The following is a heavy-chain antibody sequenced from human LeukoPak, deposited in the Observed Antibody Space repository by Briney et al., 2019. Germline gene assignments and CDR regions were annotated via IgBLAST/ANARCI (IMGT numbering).Heavy chain of an antibody. D-gene: IGHD2-15*01. J-gene: IGHJ4*02. CDR1: GFTFSSYS. CDR2: ISTGSSTI. CDR3: ARVHAAYPFDY. Sequence: PGGSLRLSCAASGFTFSSYSMNWVRRAPGKGLEWVSYISTGSSTIYYADSVKGRFTISRDNAKNSLYLQMNSLRAEDTAVYYCARVHAAYPFDYWGQGTLVTVSS. V-gene: IGHV3-48*01.